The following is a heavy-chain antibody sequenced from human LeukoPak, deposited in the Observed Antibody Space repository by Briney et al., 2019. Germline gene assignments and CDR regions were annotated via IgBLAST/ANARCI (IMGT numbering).Heavy chain of an antibody. D-gene: IGHD5-12*01. CDR2: INHSGST. CDR1: GGSFSGYY. CDR3: ARGGVATRDPYYYYMDV. Sequence: SETLPLTCAVYGGSFSGYYWSWIRQPPGKGLEWIGEINHSGSTNYNPSLKSRVTISVDTSKNQFSLKLSSVTAADTAVYYCARGGVATRDPYYYYMDVWGKGTTVTVSS. V-gene: IGHV4-34*01. J-gene: IGHJ6*03.